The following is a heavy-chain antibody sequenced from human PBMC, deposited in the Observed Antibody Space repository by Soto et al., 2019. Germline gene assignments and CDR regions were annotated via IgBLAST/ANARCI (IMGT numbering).Heavy chain of an antibody. J-gene: IGHJ6*02. D-gene: IGHD5-18*01. V-gene: IGHV3-23*01. CDR2: ISGSGGST. CDR1: GFTFSSYA. Sequence: GGCLRLSCAASGFTFSSYAMSWVRQAPGKGLEWVSAISGSGGSTYYADSVKGRFTISRDNSKNTLYLQMNSLRAEDTAVYYCAKVWVDTAMAPSVYYYYYGMDVWGQGTTVTVSS. CDR3: AKVWVDTAMAPSVYYYYYGMDV.